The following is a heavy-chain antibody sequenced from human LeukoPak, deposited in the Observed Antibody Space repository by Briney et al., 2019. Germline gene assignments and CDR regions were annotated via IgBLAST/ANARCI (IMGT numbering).Heavy chain of an antibody. D-gene: IGHD6-13*01. CDR1: GYTFTSYY. CDR2: INPSGGSA. CDR3: AKGEQLVSAGKFDY. J-gene: IGHJ4*02. Sequence: ASVKVSCKASGYTFTSYYMHWVRQAPGQGLEWMGTINPSGGSATYAQKFQGRVTMTRDMSTSTLYMELNSLRAEDTAVYYCAKGEQLVSAGKFDYWGQGTLVTVSS. V-gene: IGHV1-46*01.